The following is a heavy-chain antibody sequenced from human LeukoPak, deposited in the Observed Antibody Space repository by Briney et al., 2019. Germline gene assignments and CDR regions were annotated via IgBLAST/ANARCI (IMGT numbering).Heavy chain of an antibody. CDR2: INSDGSST. Sequence: AGGSLRLSCAASGFTFSSYWMLWVRQAPGKGLVWVSRINSDGSSTSYADSVKGRFTISRDNAKNTLYLQMNTLRVEDTAVYYCVRVTGIDDYWGQGTLVTVSS. J-gene: IGHJ4*02. CDR3: VRVTGIDDY. CDR1: GFTFSSYW. V-gene: IGHV3-74*01. D-gene: IGHD1-1*01.